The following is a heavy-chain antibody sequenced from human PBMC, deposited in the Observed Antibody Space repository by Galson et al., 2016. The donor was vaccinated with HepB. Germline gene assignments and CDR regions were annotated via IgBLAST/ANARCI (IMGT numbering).Heavy chain of an antibody. CDR1: GDSVSSDRAS. CDR2: TEYRAKWLR. J-gene: IGHJ4*02. CDR3: ARHLRLVPPDLDN. D-gene: IGHD6-19*01. Sequence: CAISGDSVSSDRASWNWIRRTPSRGLEWLGKTEYRAKWLREYAPSVKGRITINPDTAKNQYSLKLSSVTAADTAVYYCARHLRLVPPDLDNWGQGTLVSVSS. V-gene: IGHV6-1*01.